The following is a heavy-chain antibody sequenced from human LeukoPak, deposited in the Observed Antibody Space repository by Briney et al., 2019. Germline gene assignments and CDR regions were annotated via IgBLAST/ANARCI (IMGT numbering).Heavy chain of an antibody. CDR3: ARHVGADIVVVPAAMQDNWFDP. Sequence: GESLKISCKGSGYSFTSYWIGWVRQMPGKGLEWMGIIYPCDSDTRYSPSFQGQVTISADKSISTAYLQWSSLKASDTAMYYCARHVGADIVVVPAAMQDNWFDPWGQGTLVTVSS. CDR2: IYPCDSDT. CDR1: GYSFTSYW. V-gene: IGHV5-51*01. J-gene: IGHJ5*02. D-gene: IGHD2-2*01.